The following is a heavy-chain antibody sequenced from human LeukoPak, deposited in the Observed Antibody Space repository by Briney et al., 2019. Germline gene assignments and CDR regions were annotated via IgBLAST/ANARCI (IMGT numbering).Heavy chain of an antibody. CDR3: AGSGYYYGYFDY. V-gene: IGHV3-23*01. CDR2: ISGSGGST. CDR1: GCTFSSYS. D-gene: IGHD3-22*01. Sequence: PGGSLRLSCAASGCTFSSYSMSWVRQAPGKGLEWVSAISGSGGSTYYADSVKGRFTISRDNSKNTLYLQMNSLRAEDTAVYYCAGSGYYYGYFDYWGQGTLVTVSS. J-gene: IGHJ4*02.